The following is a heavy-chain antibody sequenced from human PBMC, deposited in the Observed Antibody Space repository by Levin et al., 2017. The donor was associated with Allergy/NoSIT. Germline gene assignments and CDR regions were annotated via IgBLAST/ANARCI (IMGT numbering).Heavy chain of an antibody. J-gene: IGHJ6*02. Sequence: SETLSLTCTVSDDSVSSNNYYWTWIRQPPGKGLDWVGHMFYSGSTNYNPSLRSRVTMSIDTFRNQFSLNLRSVTAADTAVYYCARGTHYFGTESRKYGMDVWGQGTTVTVSS. CDR2: MFYSGST. V-gene: IGHV4-61*01. CDR3: ARGTHYFGTESRKYGMDV. CDR1: DDSVSSNNYY. D-gene: IGHD3-10*01.